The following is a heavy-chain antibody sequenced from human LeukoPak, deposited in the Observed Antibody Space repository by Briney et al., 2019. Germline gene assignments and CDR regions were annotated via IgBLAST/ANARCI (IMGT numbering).Heavy chain of an antibody. Sequence: ASVKVSCKASGYTFTSYGISWVRQAPGQGLEWMGWISAYNGNTNYAQKLQSRVTMTTDTSTSTAYMELRSLRSDDTAVYYCARAPQLTGTTVFQYYYYYMDVWGKGTTVTVSS. CDR2: ISAYNGNT. J-gene: IGHJ6*03. V-gene: IGHV1-18*01. D-gene: IGHD1-7*01. CDR1: GYTFTSYG. CDR3: ARAPQLTGTTVFQYYYYYMDV.